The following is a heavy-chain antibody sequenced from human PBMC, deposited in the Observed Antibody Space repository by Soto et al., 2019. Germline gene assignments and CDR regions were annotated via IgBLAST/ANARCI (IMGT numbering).Heavy chain of an antibody. V-gene: IGHV3-33*05. CDR1: GFTFSKFG. D-gene: IGHD3-22*01. J-gene: IGHJ4*02. CDR2: ISFDGSTK. CDR3: ASDETKEYYYDRRGIGSPFDY. Sequence: QVQLVESGGGVVQPGRSLRLSCAASGFTFSKFGMHWVRQAPGKGLEWLAVISFDGSTKYHADSVKGRFTVSRDNSKNTLYLQMNSLRADDTAVYHCASDETKEYYYDRRGIGSPFDYWGQGTLVTVSS.